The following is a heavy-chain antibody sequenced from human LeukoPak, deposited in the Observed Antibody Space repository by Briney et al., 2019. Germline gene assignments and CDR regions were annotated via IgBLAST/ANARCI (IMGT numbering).Heavy chain of an antibody. CDR1: GFTFSSYT. CDR2: IYSDGGT. Sequence: GGSLRLSCAASGFTFSSYTMNWVRQAPGKGLEWVSVIYSDGGTYYADSVKDRFTISRDNSKNTLYLQMNSLRAEDTALYYCARESSWSFDYWGQGTLVTVSS. J-gene: IGHJ4*02. D-gene: IGHD6-13*01. V-gene: IGHV3-66*01. CDR3: ARESSWSFDY.